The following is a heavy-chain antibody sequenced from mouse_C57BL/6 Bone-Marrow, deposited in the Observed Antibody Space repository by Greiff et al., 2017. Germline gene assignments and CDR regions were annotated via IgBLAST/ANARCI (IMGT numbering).Heavy chain of an antibody. Sequence: EVQRVESGGDLVKPGGSLKLSCAASGFTFSSYGMSWVRQTPDKRLEWVATISSGGSYTYYPDSVKGRFTISRDNAKNTLYLQMSSLKSEDTAMYYCARPSLYYDYRWFAYWGQGTLVTVSA. V-gene: IGHV5-6*01. CDR2: ISSGGSYT. CDR1: GFTFSSYG. D-gene: IGHD2-4*01. CDR3: ARPSLYYDYRWFAY. J-gene: IGHJ3*01.